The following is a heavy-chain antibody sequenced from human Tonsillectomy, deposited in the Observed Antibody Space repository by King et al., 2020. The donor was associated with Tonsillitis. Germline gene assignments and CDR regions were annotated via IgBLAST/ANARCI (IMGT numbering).Heavy chain of an antibody. CDR2: ISGYNGNT. D-gene: IGHD5-12*01. J-gene: IGHJ4*02. Sequence: QLVQSGAEVKKPGASVKVSCKASGYTFTSYGISWVRQAPGQGLEGMGWISGYNGNTNYAQKLQGRVTMTTDTSTRTAYMELRSPRSDDTAVYYCASDIQSGGMDYWGQGTLVTVSS. CDR3: ASDIQSGGMDY. CDR1: GYTFTSYG. V-gene: IGHV1-18*01.